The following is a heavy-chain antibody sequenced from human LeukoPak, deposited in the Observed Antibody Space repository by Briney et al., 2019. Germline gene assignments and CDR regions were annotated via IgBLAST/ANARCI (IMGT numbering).Heavy chain of an antibody. Sequence: GGSLRLSCAASGFTFSSHWMSWVRQAPGKGLEWVSNIKADGSEAYHVDSVKGRFTISRDNARNSLFLQMNSLRVEDTAVYYCAREVTWYYFDRWGQGTPVTVSS. CDR1: GFTFSSHW. CDR2: IKADGSEA. D-gene: IGHD2-21*02. CDR3: AREVTWYYFDR. J-gene: IGHJ4*02. V-gene: IGHV3-7*01.